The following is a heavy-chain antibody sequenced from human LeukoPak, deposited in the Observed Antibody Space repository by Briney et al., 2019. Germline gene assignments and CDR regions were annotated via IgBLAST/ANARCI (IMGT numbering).Heavy chain of an antibody. D-gene: IGHD6-19*01. V-gene: IGHV4-39*01. CDR3: VRHSSGWGNFDY. J-gene: IGHJ4*02. CDR2: IYHSGTT. Sequence: SSETLSLTCSVSSGSISSNYYWAWIRQPPGKGLEWIGSIYHSGTTYYNPSLKSRVTISVDTSKNQFSLKLSSVTAADTAVYYCVRHSSGWGNFDYWGQGTLVTVSS. CDR1: SGSISSNYY.